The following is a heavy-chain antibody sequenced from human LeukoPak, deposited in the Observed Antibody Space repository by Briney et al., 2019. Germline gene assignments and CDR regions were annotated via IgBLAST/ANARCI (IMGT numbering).Heavy chain of an antibody. D-gene: IGHD3-10*01. CDR1: GGSISSYY. CDR3: ARDKGMYYYGSGSYSRSYYFDY. CDR2: IYYSGST. J-gene: IGHJ4*02. V-gene: IGHV4-59*01. Sequence: KPSETLSLTCTVSGGSISSYYWSWIRQPPGKGLGWIGYIYYSGSTNYNPSLKSRVTISVDTSKNQFSLKLSSVTAADTAVYYCARDKGMYYYGSGSYSRSYYFDYWGQGTLVTVSS.